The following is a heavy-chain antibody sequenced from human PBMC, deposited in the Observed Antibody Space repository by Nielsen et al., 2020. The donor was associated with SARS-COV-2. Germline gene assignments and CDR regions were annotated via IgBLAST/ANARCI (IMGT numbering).Heavy chain of an antibody. D-gene: IGHD2-2*01. CDR1: RYTLTELS. CDR3: ATTEVPAANVGLDY. Sequence: SVTVSRKVSRYTLTELSMHWVRQAPGKGLEWMGGFDPEDGETIYAQKFQGRVTMTEDTSTDTAYMELSSLRSEDTAVYYCATTEVPAANVGLDYWGQGTLVTVSS. V-gene: IGHV1-24*01. CDR2: FDPEDGET. J-gene: IGHJ4*02.